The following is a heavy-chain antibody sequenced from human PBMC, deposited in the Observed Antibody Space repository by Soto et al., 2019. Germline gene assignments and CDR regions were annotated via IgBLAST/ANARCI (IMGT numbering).Heavy chain of an antibody. Sequence: HPGGSLRLSCAASGFTFSSYGMHWVRQAPGKGLEWVAVISYDGSNKYYADSVKGRFTISRDNSKNTLYLQMNSLRAEDTAVYYCAKDPGVRGYYYYYMDVWGKGTTVTVSS. CDR3: AKDPGVRGYYYYYMDV. V-gene: IGHV3-30*18. CDR2: ISYDGSNK. CDR1: GFTFSSYG. J-gene: IGHJ6*03. D-gene: IGHD3-10*01.